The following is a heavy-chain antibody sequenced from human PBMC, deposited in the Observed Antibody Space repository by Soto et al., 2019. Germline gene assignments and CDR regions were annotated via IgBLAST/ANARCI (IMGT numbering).Heavy chain of an antibody. Sequence: KSSETLSLTCSVSGAALNSGNYYWSWIRQVPGKGLEWIGHIYVTGAVDYNPSLRDRITISQDTSERQFSLNLRLVTAAGTAVYYCARLRIATNNYKWFDPWGQGTLVTVSS. J-gene: IGHJ5*02. CDR1: GAALNSGNYY. V-gene: IGHV4-31*03. CDR2: IYVTGAV. CDR3: ARLRIATNNYKWFDP. D-gene: IGHD2-21*01.